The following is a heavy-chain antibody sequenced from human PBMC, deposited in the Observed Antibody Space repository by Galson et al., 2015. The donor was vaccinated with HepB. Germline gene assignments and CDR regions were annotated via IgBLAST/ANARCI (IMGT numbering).Heavy chain of an antibody. CDR2: IKQDGSEK. D-gene: IGHD6-19*01. CDR3: ARWYSSHTETTRSYYYYGMDV. V-gene: IGHV3-7*03. CDR1: GFTFSSYW. J-gene: IGHJ6*02. Sequence: SLRLSCAASGFTFSSYWMSWVRQAPGKGLEWVANIKQDGSEKYYVDSVKGRFTISRDNAKNSLYLQMNSLRAEDTAVYYCARWYSSHTETTRSYYYYGMDVWGQGTTVTVSS.